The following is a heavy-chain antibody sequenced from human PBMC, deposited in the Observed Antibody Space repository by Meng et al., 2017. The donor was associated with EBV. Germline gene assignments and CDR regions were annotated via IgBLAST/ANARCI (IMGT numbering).Heavy chain of an antibody. D-gene: IGHD5-12*01. CDR2: IYSGGST. Sequence: VKVVEFGGCLIQPGGSRGRSCAAFGFPVSSNSMSWVRQAPGKGLEWVSVIYSGGSTYYADSVKGRFTISRDNSKNTLYLQMNSLRAEDTAVYYCAKHRLGPLDYWGQGTLVTVSS. J-gene: IGHJ4*02. V-gene: IGHV3-53*01. CDR1: GFPVSSNS. CDR3: AKHRLGPLDY.